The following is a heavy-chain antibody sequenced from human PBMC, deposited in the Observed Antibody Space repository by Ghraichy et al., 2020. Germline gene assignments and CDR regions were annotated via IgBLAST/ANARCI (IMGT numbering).Heavy chain of an antibody. CDR2: IWFDGSNK. CDR1: GFTFSSYG. J-gene: IGHJ3*02. D-gene: IGHD4-23*01. Sequence: LTCAASGFTFSSYGMHWVRQAPGKGLEWVAVIWFDGSNKYYADSVKGRFTISRDNLENTVNLQMNSLRAEDTALYYCAKVPWEGGGQESGFDIWGQGTMVTVSS. CDR3: AKVPWEGGGQESGFDI. V-gene: IGHV3-33*06.